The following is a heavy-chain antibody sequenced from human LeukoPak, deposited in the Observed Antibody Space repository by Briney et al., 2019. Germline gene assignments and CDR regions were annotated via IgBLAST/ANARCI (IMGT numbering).Heavy chain of an antibody. CDR3: ARPGYSRDHDAFDI. V-gene: IGHV4-39*01. D-gene: IGHD6-13*01. CDR2: IYYSGST. Sequence: PSETLSLTCTVSGGSISSSSCYWGWIRQPPGKGLEWIGSIYYSGSTNYNPSLKSRVTISVDTSKNQFSLKLSSVTAADTAVYYCARPGYSRDHDAFDIWGQGTMVTVSS. J-gene: IGHJ3*02. CDR1: GGSISSSSCY.